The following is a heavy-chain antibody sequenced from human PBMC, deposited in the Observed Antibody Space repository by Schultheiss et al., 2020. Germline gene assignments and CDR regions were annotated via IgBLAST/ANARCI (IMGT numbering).Heavy chain of an antibody. CDR2: IYYSGNT. D-gene: IGHD3-22*01. CDR1: GGSISSYY. CDR3: AKDNAPFGVVVNFLDY. J-gene: IGHJ4*02. V-gene: IGHV4-59*12. Sequence: LETLSLTCTVSGGSISSYYWSWIRQPPGKGLEWIGYIYYSGNTNYNPSLKSRVTISVDSSKNQFSLNLSSVTAADTAVYYCAKDNAPFGVVVNFLDYWGQGTLVTVSS.